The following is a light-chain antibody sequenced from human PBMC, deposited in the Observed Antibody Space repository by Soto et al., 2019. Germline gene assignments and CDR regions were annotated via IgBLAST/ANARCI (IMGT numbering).Light chain of an antibody. J-gene: IGKJ1*01. Sequence: EIVLTQSPATLSLSPGERATLSCRASQSIPSNYLAWYQQKPGQAPRLLIYDASSRATGIPDRLSGSGSGTDFTLTISRLEPEDLGVYYCQQYGYSPPWTFGQGTKVDIK. V-gene: IGKV3-20*01. CDR3: QQYGYSPPWT. CDR1: QSIPSNY. CDR2: DAS.